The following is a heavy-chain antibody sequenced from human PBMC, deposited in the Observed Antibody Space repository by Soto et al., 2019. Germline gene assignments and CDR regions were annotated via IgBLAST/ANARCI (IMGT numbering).Heavy chain of an antibody. D-gene: IGHD3-22*01. J-gene: IGHJ4*02. CDR1: GFTVSSNY. V-gene: IGHV3-53*01. CDR2: IYSGGST. CDR3: ASWYYYDSSGYYFDY. Sequence: GGSLRLSCAASGFTVSSNYMSWVRQAPGKGLEWVSVIYSGGSTYYADSVKGRFTISRDNSKNTLYLQMNSLRAEDTAVYYCASWYYYDSSGYYFDYWGQGTLVTVSS.